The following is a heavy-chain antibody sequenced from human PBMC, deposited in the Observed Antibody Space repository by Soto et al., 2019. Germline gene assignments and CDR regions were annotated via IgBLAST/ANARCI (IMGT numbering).Heavy chain of an antibody. CDR2: INYSGST. D-gene: IGHD4-17*01. V-gene: IGHV4-39*01. J-gene: IGHJ4*02. Sequence: QLQLQESGPGLVKPSETLSLTCTVSGGSFSSMIFYWAWIRQSPGTGLEWIGSINYSGSTYYNPSLEGRVTISVDTSRNRFSLKLSSVTAADTAVYYCASRTETVTGFDYWGQGTLVTVS. CDR3: ASRTETVTGFDY. CDR1: GGSFSSMIFY.